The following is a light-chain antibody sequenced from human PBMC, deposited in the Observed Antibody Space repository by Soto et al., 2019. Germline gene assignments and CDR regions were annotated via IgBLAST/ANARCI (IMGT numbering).Light chain of an antibody. CDR1: SSDVGSYNR. CDR3: SLYTSSSTYV. CDR2: EVS. Sequence: QSVMTPPPFVSGSPGQSIIVPPTATSSDVGSYNRVSWYQQPPGTAPKLMIYEVSNRPSGVPDRFSGSKSGNTASLTISGLQAEDEADYYCSLYTSSSTYVFGTGTKVNVL. V-gene: IGLV2-18*01. J-gene: IGLJ1*01.